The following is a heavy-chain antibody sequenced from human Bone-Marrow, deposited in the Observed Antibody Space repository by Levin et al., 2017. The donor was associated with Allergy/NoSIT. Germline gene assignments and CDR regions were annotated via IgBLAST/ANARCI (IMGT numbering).Heavy chain of an antibody. Sequence: GGSLRLSCVASGFTFNSFVMHWVRQAPGKGLEWVSTISGGGDRTYYADSVRGRFTISRDKSKQTLHLQLNSLRAEDTAIYYCAKDTTATPNYYGIDVWGQGATVTVSS. J-gene: IGHJ6*01. V-gene: IGHV3-23*01. CDR2: ISGGGDRT. CDR3: AKDTTATPNYYGIDV. D-gene: IGHD2-15*01. CDR1: GFTFNSFV.